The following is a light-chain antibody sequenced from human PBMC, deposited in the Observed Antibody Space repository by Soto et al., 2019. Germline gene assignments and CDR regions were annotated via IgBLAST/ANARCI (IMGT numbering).Light chain of an antibody. CDR3: GTWDSSLSAGVV. Sequence: QSVLTQPPSASAAPGQKVTISCSGSSSNIGNNYVSWYQQLPGTAPKLLIYENNNQPSGIPDRFSGSKSGTSATLGITGLQTGDEADYYCGTWDSSLSAGVVFGGGTKLTVL. CDR2: ENN. V-gene: IGLV1-51*02. J-gene: IGLJ2*01. CDR1: SSNIGNNY.